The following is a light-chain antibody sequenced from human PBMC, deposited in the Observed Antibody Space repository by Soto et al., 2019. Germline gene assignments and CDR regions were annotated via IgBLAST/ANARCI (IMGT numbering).Light chain of an antibody. J-gene: IGKJ4*01. CDR2: GAS. CDR1: QGVDSD. V-gene: IGKV1-39*01. CDR3: QQSDSTLVLT. Sequence: QMTQSPSSLSASVGDSATITCRASQGVDSDLSWYQQRPGKASKLLIYGASNLHSGVPSRFSGLGSGTRFTLTISSLQPEDVATYCCQQSDSTLVLTFGGGNKVELK.